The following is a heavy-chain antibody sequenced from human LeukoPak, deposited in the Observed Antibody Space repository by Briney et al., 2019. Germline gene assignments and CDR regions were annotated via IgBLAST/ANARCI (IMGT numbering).Heavy chain of an antibody. CDR3: ARLGYSYVLDY. D-gene: IGHD5-18*01. V-gene: IGHV5-51*01. CDR1: GYSFTSYL. CDR2: IYPGDSDT. Sequence: GESLKISCKGSGYSFTSYLIGWVRQMPGKGLEWMGIIYPGDSDTRYSSSFQGQVTISADKYIRPAYLQWRSLKASDTTMYYCARLGYSYVLDYWGQGTLVTVSS. J-gene: IGHJ4*02.